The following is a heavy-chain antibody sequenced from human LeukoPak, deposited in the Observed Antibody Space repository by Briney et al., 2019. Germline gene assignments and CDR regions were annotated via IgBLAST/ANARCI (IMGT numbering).Heavy chain of an antibody. V-gene: IGHV4-34*01. CDR2: INHSGST. J-gene: IGHJ5*02. CDR3: ARGARTVLRYFDWLLCTNWFDP. Sequence: KPSETLSLTCAVYGGSFSGYYWSWIRQPPGKGLDWIWEINHSGSTNYNPSLKSRVTISVDTSKNQFSLKLSSVTAADTAVYYCARGARTVLRYFDWLLCTNWFDPWGQGTLVTVSS. D-gene: IGHD3-9*01. CDR1: GGSFSGYY.